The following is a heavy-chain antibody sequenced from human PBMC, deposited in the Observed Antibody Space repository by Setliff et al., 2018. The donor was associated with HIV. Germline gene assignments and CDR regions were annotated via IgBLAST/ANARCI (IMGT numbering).Heavy chain of an antibody. CDR2: VYDSGST. CDR1: GGSFSDYH. Sequence: SETLSLTCAVYGGSFSDYHWSWIRQAPRKRLEWIGEVYDSGSTNYNPSLKSRVTISIGTSKNQFSLKLTSVTAADTAMYYCARTGWAQLIQGAWFGPWGQGVLVTVS. V-gene: IGHV4-34*01. CDR3: ARTGWAQLIQGAWFGP. D-gene: IGHD2-8*01. J-gene: IGHJ5*02.